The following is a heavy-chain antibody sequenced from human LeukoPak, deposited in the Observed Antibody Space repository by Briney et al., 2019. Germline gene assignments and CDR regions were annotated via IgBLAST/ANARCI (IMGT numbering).Heavy chain of an antibody. CDR1: GYSISSGYY. CDR3: ARAPGFGELYGYYFDY. J-gene: IGHJ4*02. Sequence: SETLSLTCTVSGYSISSGYYWGWIRQPPGKGLEWIGEIYHSGSTNYNPSLKSRVTISVDRSKNQFSLKLSSVTAADTAVYYCARAPGFGELYGYYFDYWGQGTLVTVSS. V-gene: IGHV4-38-2*02. CDR2: IYHSGST. D-gene: IGHD3-10*01.